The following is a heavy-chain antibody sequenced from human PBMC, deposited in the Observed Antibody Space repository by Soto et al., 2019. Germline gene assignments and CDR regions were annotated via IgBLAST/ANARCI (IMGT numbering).Heavy chain of an antibody. CDR2: IKEDGSEK. V-gene: IGHV3-7*04. Sequence: GESLKISCKGSGYSFTSYWMSWVRQAPGKGLEWVANIKEDGSEKYYVDSVKGRFTVSRDNAKNSLYLQMNSLRAEDTAVYYCARGRGYGYVYWGQGTLVTVSS. J-gene: IGHJ4*02. D-gene: IGHD5-18*01. CDR3: ARGRGYGYVY. CDR1: GYSFTSYW.